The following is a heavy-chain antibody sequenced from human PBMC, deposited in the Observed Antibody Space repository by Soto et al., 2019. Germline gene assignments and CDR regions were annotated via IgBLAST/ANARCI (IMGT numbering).Heavy chain of an antibody. D-gene: IGHD2-2*02. Sequence: PGGSLRLSCAASGFTFSSYSMNWVRQAPGKGLEWVSSISSSSSYIYYADSVKGRFTISRDNAKNSLYLQMNSLRAEDTAVYYCARDPFIVVVPAAISDDGMDVWGQGTTVTVSS. CDR2: ISSSSSYI. J-gene: IGHJ6*02. V-gene: IGHV3-21*01. CDR3: ARDPFIVVVPAAISDDGMDV. CDR1: GFTFSSYS.